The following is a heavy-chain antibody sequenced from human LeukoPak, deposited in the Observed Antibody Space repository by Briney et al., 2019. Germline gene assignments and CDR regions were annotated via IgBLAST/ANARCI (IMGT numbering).Heavy chain of an antibody. Sequence: AGGSLRLPCAPSGFTFSRHGMHWVRQAPGKGLEWVAIISNDGSRKYYAHSVEGRFTISRDNSKNTLYLQMDSLRAEDTAVYYCARDRARNYFDYWGQGTLVTVSS. CDR1: GFTFSRHG. J-gene: IGHJ4*02. D-gene: IGHD6-6*01. CDR3: ARDRARNYFDY. CDR2: ISNDGSRK. V-gene: IGHV3-30*03.